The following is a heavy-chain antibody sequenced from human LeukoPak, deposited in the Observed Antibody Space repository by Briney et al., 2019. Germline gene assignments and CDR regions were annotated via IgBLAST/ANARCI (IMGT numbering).Heavy chain of an antibody. J-gene: IGHJ1*01. CDR1: GFIVSSSY. V-gene: IGHV3-53*01. CDR2: IYSDRRT. CDR3: ARDSAFSSYSH. Sequence: GGSLRLSCTASGFIVSSSYMSWVRQAPGKGPEWVSIIYSDRRTYYAESVKGRFTISRDDSQNMVFLQMDSLRAEDTARYYCARDSAFSSYSHWGQGALVTVSS. D-gene: IGHD2-15*01.